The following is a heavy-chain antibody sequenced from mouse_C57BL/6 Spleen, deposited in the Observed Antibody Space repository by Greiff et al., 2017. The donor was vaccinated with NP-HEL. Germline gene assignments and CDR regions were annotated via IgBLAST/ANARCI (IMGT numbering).Heavy chain of an antibody. J-gene: IGHJ4*01. CDR1: VYTFTDYE. V-gene: IGHV1-15*01. CDR2: IDPETGGT. D-gene: IGHD2-14*01. CDR3: TRLGNGAMDY. Sequence: QVQLQQSGAELVRPGASVTLSCKASVYTFTDYEMHWVKQTPVHGLEWIGAIDPETGGTAYNQKFKGKAILTADKSSSTAYMELRSLTSEDSAVYYCTRLGNGAMDYWGQGTSVTVSS.